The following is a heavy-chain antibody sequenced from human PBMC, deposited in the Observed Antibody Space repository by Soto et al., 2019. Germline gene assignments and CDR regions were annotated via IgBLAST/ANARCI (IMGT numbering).Heavy chain of an antibody. J-gene: IGHJ1*01. V-gene: IGHV1-18*01. D-gene: IGHD3-22*01. CDR3: ARAHPREYYYDSSGYQPEYFQH. CDR1: GYTFTSYG. Sequence: GASVKVSCKASGYTFTSYGISWVRQAPGQGLEWMGWISAYNGNTNYAQKLQGRVTMTTDTSTSTAYMELRSLRSDDTAVYYCARAHPREYYYDSSGYQPEYFQHWGQGTLVTASS. CDR2: ISAYNGNT.